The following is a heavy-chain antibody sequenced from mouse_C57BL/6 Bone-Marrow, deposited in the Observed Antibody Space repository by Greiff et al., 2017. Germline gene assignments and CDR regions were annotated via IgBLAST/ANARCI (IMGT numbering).Heavy chain of an antibody. CDR2: INPYNGGT. V-gene: IGHV1-19*01. CDR1: GYTFTDYY. J-gene: IGHJ3*01. CDR3: ASTTGGLGFAY. D-gene: IGHD1-1*01. Sequence: VQLQQSGPVLVKPGASVKMSCKASGYTFTDYYMNWVKQSHGKSLEWIGVINPYNGGTSYNQKFKGKATLTVDKSSSTSYMELNSLTSEDSAVXYCASTTGGLGFAYWGQGTLVTVSA.